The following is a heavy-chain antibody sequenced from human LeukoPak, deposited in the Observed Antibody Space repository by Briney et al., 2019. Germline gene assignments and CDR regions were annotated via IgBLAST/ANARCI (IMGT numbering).Heavy chain of an antibody. Sequence: GGSLRLSCAASGFTFSSYDMHWVRQAPGKGLEWVAVIWYDGSNKYYADSVKGRFTISRDNSKNTLYLQMNSLRAEDTAVYYCARESSRDYGDFDYWGQGTLVTVSS. CDR1: GFTFSSYD. D-gene: IGHD4-17*01. CDR2: IWYDGSNK. CDR3: ARESSRDYGDFDY. J-gene: IGHJ4*02. V-gene: IGHV3-33*01.